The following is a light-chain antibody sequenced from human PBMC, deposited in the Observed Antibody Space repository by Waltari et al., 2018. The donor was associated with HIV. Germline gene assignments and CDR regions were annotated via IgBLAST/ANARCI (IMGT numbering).Light chain of an antibody. J-gene: IGLJ1*01. CDR1: SSDVGDYNY. CDR2: DVS. Sequence: QSALTQPRSVSGSPGQSVTISCPGTSSDVGDYNYVSWYQQNPDKAPKLLIYDVSKRPSGVPDRFSGSKSGNTASLTISGLPAEDEADYYCCSYAGSYRVFGTGTKVTVL. V-gene: IGLV2-11*01. CDR3: CSYAGSYRV.